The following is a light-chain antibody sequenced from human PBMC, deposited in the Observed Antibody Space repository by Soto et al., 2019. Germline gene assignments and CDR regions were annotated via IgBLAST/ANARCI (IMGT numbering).Light chain of an antibody. CDR1: SSDVGSYNY. Sequence: QSALTQPASVSGSPGQSITSSCTGTSSDVGSYNYVSWYQQHPGKAPKLMIYDVSNRPLGISNRFSGSKSGNTASLTISGLQAEDEADYYCSSYTRSSTLVFGGGTKLTVL. V-gene: IGLV2-14*03. CDR3: SSYTRSSTLV. CDR2: DVS. J-gene: IGLJ2*01.